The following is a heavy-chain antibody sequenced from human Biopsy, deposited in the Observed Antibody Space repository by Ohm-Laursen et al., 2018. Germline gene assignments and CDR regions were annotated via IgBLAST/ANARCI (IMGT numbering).Heavy chain of an antibody. CDR1: NVSFSSFY. Sequence: SDTLSLTCAVYNVSFSSFYWSWIRQTPGKGLEWIGYVYYTGSTDYNPSLQSRVTISVDTSKNHFSLRLRSVTPADTAIYYCARDRGYYSDRTVPGYFDLWGRGTLVTVSS. V-gene: IGHV4-59*01. CDR2: VYYTGST. CDR3: ARDRGYYSDRTVPGYFDL. D-gene: IGHD3-22*01. J-gene: IGHJ2*01.